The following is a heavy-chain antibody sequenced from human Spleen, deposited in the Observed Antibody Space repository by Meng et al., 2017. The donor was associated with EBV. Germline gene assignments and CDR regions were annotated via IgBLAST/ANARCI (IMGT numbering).Heavy chain of an antibody. Sequence: LPEPGPGLVKPSETLSLTLTVSGGSITSHDWNWIRQPPGKGLEWIGYVYYTGTTTYNPSLKSRVAISVDTSKNQLSLKLNYVTAADTAVYYCAREGANSSSWYNWFDPWGQGTLVTVSS. D-gene: IGHD6-13*01. J-gene: IGHJ5*02. V-gene: IGHV4-59*11. CDR3: AREGANSSSWYNWFDP. CDR1: GGSITSHD. CDR2: VYYTGTT.